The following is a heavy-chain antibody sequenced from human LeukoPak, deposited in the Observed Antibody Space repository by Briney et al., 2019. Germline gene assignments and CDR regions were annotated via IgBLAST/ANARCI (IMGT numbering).Heavy chain of an antibody. V-gene: IGHV1-2*02. Sequence: GASVKVSCKASGYTFTGYYMHWVRQAPGQGLEWMGWINPNSGGTNYAQKFQGRVTMTRDTSISTAYMELSRLRSDDTAVYYCARARSGWGRLNWFDPWGQGTLVTVSS. CDR3: ARARSGWGRLNWFDP. CDR1: GYTFTGYY. D-gene: IGHD7-27*01. CDR2: INPNSGGT. J-gene: IGHJ5*02.